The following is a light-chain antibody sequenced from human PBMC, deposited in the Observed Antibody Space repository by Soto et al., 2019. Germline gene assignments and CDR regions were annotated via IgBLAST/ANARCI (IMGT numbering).Light chain of an antibody. CDR1: RDVSIY. V-gene: IGKV1-39*01. J-gene: IGKJ5*01. CDR2: ATS. CDR3: QQNYRKPP. Sequence: DIPLTQSPSSLAASVGDRLTLTCRASRDVSIYLHWYQHKPGKGPTLLIHATSNLQIGVPSCFSGSGSGTEFTLTISSLEPEDFGTYYCQQNYRKPPFGQGTQLVIK.